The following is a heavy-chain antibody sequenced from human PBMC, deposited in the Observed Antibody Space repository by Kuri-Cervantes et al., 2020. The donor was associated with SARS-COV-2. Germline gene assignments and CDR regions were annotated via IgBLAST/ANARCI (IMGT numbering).Heavy chain of an antibody. CDR3: VRDGYGDYVDY. Sequence: ASVKVSCKASGYTFTSSGISWVRQAPGQGLEWMGWVSGYNGHTNYAQRLQGRVTMTTDTSTTTAYMELRSLRPDDTAVFYCVRDGYGDYVDYWGQGTLVTVSS. J-gene: IGHJ4*02. D-gene: IGHD2-21*01. V-gene: IGHV1-18*04. CDR2: VSGYNGHT. CDR1: GYTFTSSG.